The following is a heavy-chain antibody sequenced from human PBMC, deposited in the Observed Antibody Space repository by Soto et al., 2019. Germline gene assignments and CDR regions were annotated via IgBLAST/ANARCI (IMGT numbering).Heavy chain of an antibody. D-gene: IGHD3-16*01. CDR2: VFHTGDT. J-gene: IGHJ4*02. CDR1: GDSISSSVW. Sequence: SSETLSLTCAVSGDSISSSVWWTWVRQPPGKGLEWIGEVFHTGDTYFNPSLRSRVAMSVDKSTNEFSLKVTSVTAADTAVYYCARHGSFWGQGTLVTVSS. CDR3: ARHGSF. V-gene: IGHV4-4*02.